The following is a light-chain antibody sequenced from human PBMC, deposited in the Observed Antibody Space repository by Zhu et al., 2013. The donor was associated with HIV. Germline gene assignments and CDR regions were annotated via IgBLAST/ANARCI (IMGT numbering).Light chain of an antibody. CDR3: HQFYNYPLA. V-gene: IGKV1D-13*01. CDR2: DAS. Sequence: AIQLTQSPSSLSASLGDRVTITCRASQGIYTALAWYQQKPGKPPNLLIYDASTLASGVPSRFSGSGSGTDFTLTISSLQPEDFATYYCHQFYNYPLAFGGGTKVEIK. J-gene: IGKJ4*01. CDR1: QGIYTA.